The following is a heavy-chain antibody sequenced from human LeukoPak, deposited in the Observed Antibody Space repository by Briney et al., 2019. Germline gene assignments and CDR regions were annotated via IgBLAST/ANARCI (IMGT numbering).Heavy chain of an antibody. J-gene: IGHJ6*03. CDR3: ARVLAIFGLDTTDFYMDV. CDR1: GASISSHY. CDR2: TSGSI. D-gene: IGHD3/OR15-3a*01. Sequence: PSETLSLTCAVSGASISSHYWSWIRQPPGNGLEWIGYTSGSISDNPSLKSRVAVSVDPSQNQVSLSLTSVTAADTAVYYCARVLAIFGLDTTDFYMDVRGKGTTVTVSS. V-gene: IGHV4-59*11.